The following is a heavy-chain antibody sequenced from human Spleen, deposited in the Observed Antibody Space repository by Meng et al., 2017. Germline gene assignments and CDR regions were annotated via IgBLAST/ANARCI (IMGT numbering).Heavy chain of an antibody. V-gene: IGHV1-2*06. D-gene: IGHD1-26*01. Sequence: ASVKVSCKASGYTFTAYFLHWVRQAPGQGLEFVGRINPKNGGTDYLQKFKGRVTMTRDTSISTAYMELNSLRSDDTAVYYCTISGSSVDYWGQGTLVTVSS. J-gene: IGHJ4*02. CDR1: GYTFTAYF. CDR2: INPKNGGT. CDR3: TISGSSVDY.